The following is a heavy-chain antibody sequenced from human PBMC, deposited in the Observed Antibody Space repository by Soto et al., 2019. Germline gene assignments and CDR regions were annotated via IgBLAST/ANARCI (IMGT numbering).Heavy chain of an antibody. Sequence: QVQLVQSGAEVKKPGASVKVSCKASGYTFTSYAMHWVRQAPGQRLEWMGWINAGNGNTKYSQKFQGRVTITRDTSASTAYMELSSRRSEDTAVYYCARNGRGSLRAAQGSGFDPWGQGTLVTVSS. CDR2: INAGNGNT. D-gene: IGHD3-16*01. CDR1: GYTFTSYA. V-gene: IGHV1-3*01. J-gene: IGHJ5*02. CDR3: ARNGRGSLRAAQGSGFDP.